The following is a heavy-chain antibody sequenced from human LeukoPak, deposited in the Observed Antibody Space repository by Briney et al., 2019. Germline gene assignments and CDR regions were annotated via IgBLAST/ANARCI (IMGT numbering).Heavy chain of an antibody. CDR1: GGSISSYY. D-gene: IGHD5-18*01. CDR3: ARDRGYSYGFDY. CDR2: IYYSGST. J-gene: IGHJ4*02. Sequence: SETLSLTCTASGGSISSYYWSWIRQPPGKGLEWIGYIYYSGSTNYNPSLKSRVTISVDTSKNQFSLKLSSVTAADTAVYYCARDRGYSYGFDYWGQGTLVTVSS. V-gene: IGHV4-59*01.